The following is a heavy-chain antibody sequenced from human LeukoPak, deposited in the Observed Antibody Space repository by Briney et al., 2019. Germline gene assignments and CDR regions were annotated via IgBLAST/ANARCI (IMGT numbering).Heavy chain of an antibody. Sequence: SETLSLTCTASGGSISSYYWSWIRQPAGKGLEWIGRIYTSGSTNYNPSLKSRVTMSVDTSKNQFSLKLSSVTAADTAVYYCARDQYYYDSSGQGWFDPWGQGTLVTVSS. CDR1: GGSISSYY. CDR3: ARDQYYYDSSGQGWFDP. V-gene: IGHV4-4*07. J-gene: IGHJ5*02. CDR2: IYTSGST. D-gene: IGHD3-22*01.